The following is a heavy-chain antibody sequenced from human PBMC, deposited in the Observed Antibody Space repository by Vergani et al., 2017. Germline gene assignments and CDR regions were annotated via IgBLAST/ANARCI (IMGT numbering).Heavy chain of an antibody. D-gene: IGHD2-2*01. V-gene: IGHV4-39*01. CDR3: ARLGYCSSTSCETGWFDP. Sequence: QLQLQESGPGLVKPSETLSLTCTVSGGSISSSSYYWGWIRQPPGKGLEWFGYIFYSGSTYYNPSLKSRVTISVDTSKNQFSLKLSSVTAADTAVYYCARLGYCSSTSCETGWFDPWGQGTLVTVSS. J-gene: IGHJ5*02. CDR1: GGSISSSSYY. CDR2: IFYSGST.